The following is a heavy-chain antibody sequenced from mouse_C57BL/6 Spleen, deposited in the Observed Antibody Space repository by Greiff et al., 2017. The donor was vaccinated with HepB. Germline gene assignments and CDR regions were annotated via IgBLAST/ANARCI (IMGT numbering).Heavy chain of an antibody. CDR1: GYSITSGYD. CDR2: ISYSGST. D-gene: IGHD1-1*01. J-gene: IGHJ1*03. V-gene: IGHV3-1*01. CDR3: ARGILREGYFDV. Sequence: EVQVVESGPGMVKPSQSLSLTCTVTGYSITSGYDWHWIRHFPGNKLEWMGYISYSGSTNYNPSLKSRISITHDTSKNHFFLKLNSVTTEDTATYYCARGILREGYFDVWGTGTTVTVSS.